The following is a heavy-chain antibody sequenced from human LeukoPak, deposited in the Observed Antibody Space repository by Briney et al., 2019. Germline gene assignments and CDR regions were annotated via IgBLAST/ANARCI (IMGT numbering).Heavy chain of an antibody. Sequence: ASVKVSCKASGHTFTGYYMHWVRQAPGQGLEWMGWINPNSGGTNYAQKFQGRVTMTRDTSISTAYMELSRLRSDDTAVYYCAADLSGSGSYYWYYWGQGTLVTVSS. CDR3: AADLSGSGSYYWYY. D-gene: IGHD3-10*01. V-gene: IGHV1-2*02. J-gene: IGHJ4*02. CDR1: GHTFTGYY. CDR2: INPNSGGT.